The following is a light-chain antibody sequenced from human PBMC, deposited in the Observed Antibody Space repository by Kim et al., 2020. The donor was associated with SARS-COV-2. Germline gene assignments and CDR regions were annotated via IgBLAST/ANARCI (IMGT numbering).Light chain of an antibody. CDR2: GAS. J-gene: IGKJ2*01. V-gene: IGKV3-20*01. CDR1: QSVSSSY. Sequence: LSPGESAPLSCSASQSVSSSYLAWYQQKPGQAPRLLIYGASSRATGIPDRFSGSGSGTDFTLTISRLEPEDFAVYYCQQYGSSLYTFGQGTKLEI. CDR3: QQYGSSLYT.